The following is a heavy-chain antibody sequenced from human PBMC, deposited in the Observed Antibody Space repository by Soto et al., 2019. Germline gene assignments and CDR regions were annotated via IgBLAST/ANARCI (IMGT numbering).Heavy chain of an antibody. Sequence: QVQLVQSGAEVKKPGSSVKVSCKASGGTFSSYTISWVRQAPGQGLEWMGRIIPILGIANYAQKLQGRVPITADKSSSTAYMELSSLISDDTAVYYCDLAVAGFDYWGQGTLVTVSS. CDR2: IIPILGIA. CDR3: DLAVAGFDY. J-gene: IGHJ4*02. V-gene: IGHV1-69*02. D-gene: IGHD6-19*01. CDR1: GGTFSSYT.